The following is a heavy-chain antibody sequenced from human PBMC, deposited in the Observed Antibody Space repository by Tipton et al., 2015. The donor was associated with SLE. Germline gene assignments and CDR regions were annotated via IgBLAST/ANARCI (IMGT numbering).Heavy chain of an antibody. CDR3: ARDSPTGEWDY. J-gene: IGHJ4*02. D-gene: IGHD7-27*01. Sequence: TLSLTCAVYGESFNGYFWTWIRQPPGKGLEWIAEIIHSGVTNYNPSLRSRVTMSVDPSKNHFSLKLSSVTAADTAVYFCARDSPTGEWDYWGQGTLVTVSP. V-gene: IGHV4-34*12. CDR2: IIHSGVT. CDR1: GESFNGYF.